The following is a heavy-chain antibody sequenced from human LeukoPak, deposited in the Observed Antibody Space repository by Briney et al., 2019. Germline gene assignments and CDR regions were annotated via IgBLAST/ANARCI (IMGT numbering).Heavy chain of an antibody. CDR3: ARGPTIFGVVIRRNWFDP. CDR1: GGSISSYY. Sequence: SETLSLTCTVSGGSISSYYWSWIRQPPGKGLEWIGEINHSGSTNYNPSLKSRVTISVDTSKNQFSLKLSSVTAADTAVYYCARGPTIFGVVIRRNWFDPWGQGTLVTVSS. D-gene: IGHD3-3*01. J-gene: IGHJ5*02. CDR2: INHSGST. V-gene: IGHV4-34*01.